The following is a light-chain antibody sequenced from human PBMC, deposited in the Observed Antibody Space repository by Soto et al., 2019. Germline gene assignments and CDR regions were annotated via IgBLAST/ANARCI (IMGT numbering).Light chain of an antibody. J-gene: IGKJ4*01. V-gene: IGKV3-15*01. Sequence: EIVMTQSPATLSVSPGERATLSCRASQSVSSNLAWYQQKPGQHPRLLIYGASTRATGIPARFSGSGSGTDFSLTISSLQSEDFAVYSCQQYNNWPPLTFGGGTKVEIK. CDR2: GAS. CDR1: QSVSSN. CDR3: QQYNNWPPLT.